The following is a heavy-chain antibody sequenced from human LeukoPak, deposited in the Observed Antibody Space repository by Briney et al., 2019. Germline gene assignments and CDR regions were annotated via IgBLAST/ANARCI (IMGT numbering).Heavy chain of an antibody. J-gene: IGHJ6*02. CDR3: ARDGLDILNYYYYYGMDV. CDR1: GFTFSSYA. V-gene: IGHV3-30*04. Sequence: GGSLRLSCAASGFTFSSYAMHWVRQAPGKGLEWVAVISYGGSNKYYADSVKGRFTTSRDNSKNTLYLQMNSLRAEDTAVYYCARDGLDILNYYYYYGMDVWGQGTTVTVSS. CDR2: ISYGGSNK. D-gene: IGHD3-9*01.